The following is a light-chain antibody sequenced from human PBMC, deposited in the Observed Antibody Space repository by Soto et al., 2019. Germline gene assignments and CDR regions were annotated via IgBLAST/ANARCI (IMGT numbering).Light chain of an antibody. CDR3: QSYDSSLSGWV. J-gene: IGLJ3*02. CDR1: SSNIGAGYD. V-gene: IGLV1-40*01. CDR2: GNS. Sequence: QSVLTQPPSVSGAPGQRVTISCTGSSSNIGAGYDVHWYQQLPGTAPKLLIYGNSNRPSGVPDRFSGSKSGTSASLAITGLQAEDEADYYCQSYDSSLSGWVFGGGTKVTVL.